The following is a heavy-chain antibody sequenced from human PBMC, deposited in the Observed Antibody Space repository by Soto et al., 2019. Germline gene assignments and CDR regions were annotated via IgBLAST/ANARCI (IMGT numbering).Heavy chain of an antibody. V-gene: IGHV1-69*13. J-gene: IGHJ4*02. D-gene: IGHD2-15*01. Sequence: RASVKVSCKASGGTFSSYAISWVRQAPGQGLEWMGGIIPIFGTANYAQKFQGRVTITADESTGTAYMELSSLRSEDTAVYYCARESTAASPLYYFDYWGQGTLVTVSS. CDR1: GGTFSSYA. CDR3: ARESTAASPLYYFDY. CDR2: IIPIFGTA.